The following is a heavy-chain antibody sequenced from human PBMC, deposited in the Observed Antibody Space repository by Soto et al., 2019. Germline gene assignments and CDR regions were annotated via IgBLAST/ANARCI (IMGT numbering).Heavy chain of an antibody. V-gene: IGHV1-46*01. J-gene: IGHJ4*02. CDR1: GYTFTTYN. D-gene: IGHD2-2*01. CDR3: AIVRSRSYLGY. Sequence: QVQLVQSGAEVKKPGASVKVSCKASGYTFTTYNIHWVRQAPGQGLEWMAIIDPSGGSTTYAQKDPGRITLTRDTSTSTVYMELSSLRSEDTAIYYCAIVRSRSYLGYWGQGTLVTVSS. CDR2: IDPSGGST.